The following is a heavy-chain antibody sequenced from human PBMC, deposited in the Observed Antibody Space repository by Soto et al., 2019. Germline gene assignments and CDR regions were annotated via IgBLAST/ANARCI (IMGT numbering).Heavy chain of an antibody. CDR3: AACSGPSCHRGREWFDP. CDR2: ISTYNGNT. Sequence: QVQLLQSGAEVKRPGASVKVSCTASGYTFSSHGITWVRQAPGQGLEWTGWISTYNGNTNYAQKVQGRVTMTIDTSTSTAYLELRSLTSDDTAMYYCAACSGPSCHRGREWFDPWGQGTLVTVSA. J-gene: IGHJ5*02. CDR1: GYTFSSHG. D-gene: IGHD2-2*01. V-gene: IGHV1-18*04.